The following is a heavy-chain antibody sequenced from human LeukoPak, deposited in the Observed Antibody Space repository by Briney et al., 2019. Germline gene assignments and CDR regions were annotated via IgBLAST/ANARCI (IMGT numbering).Heavy chain of an antibody. CDR1: GGSFSGYY. CDR3: ARSFSAPGFDY. Sequence: SETLSLTCAVYGGSFSGYYWSWIRQPPGKGLEWIGEINHSGSTNYNPSLKSRVTISVDTSKNQFSLKLSSVTAADTAVYYCARSFSAPGFDYWGQGTLVTVSS. CDR2: INHSGST. V-gene: IGHV4-34*01. J-gene: IGHJ4*02. D-gene: IGHD1-26*01.